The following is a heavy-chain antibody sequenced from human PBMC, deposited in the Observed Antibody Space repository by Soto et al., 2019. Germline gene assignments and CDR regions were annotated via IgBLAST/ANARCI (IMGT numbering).Heavy chain of an antibody. CDR3: ASHLATSRNYMDV. CDR1: GFRFSSYT. CDR2: ITSSSSTI. J-gene: IGHJ6*03. V-gene: IGHV3-48*01. D-gene: IGHD2-2*01. Sequence: EVQLVESGGGLVQPGGSLRLSCAASGFRFSSYTMNWVRQAPGKGLEWVSHITSSSSTIYYADSVKGRFTISRDNAKNSLYLQMNSLRAEDTAVYYCASHLATSRNYMDVWCKGTTVTVSS.